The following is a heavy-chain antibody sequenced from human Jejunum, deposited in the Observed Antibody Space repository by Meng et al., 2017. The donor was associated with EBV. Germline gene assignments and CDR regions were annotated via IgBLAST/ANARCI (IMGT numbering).Heavy chain of an antibody. Sequence: QPVQSRAKVKKPGPHMKFYCNASPYTLAGYYMHWVRQAPGQGLEWMGRINPNSGGANYAQKFQGRVTMTRDTSISTAYMELSRLRSDDTAVYYCAREGLVGDLRYFDLWGRGTLVTVSS. J-gene: IGHJ2*01. D-gene: IGHD3-16*01. CDR1: PYTLAGYY. CDR3: AREGLVGDLRYFDL. CDR2: INPNSGGA. V-gene: IGHV1-2*02.